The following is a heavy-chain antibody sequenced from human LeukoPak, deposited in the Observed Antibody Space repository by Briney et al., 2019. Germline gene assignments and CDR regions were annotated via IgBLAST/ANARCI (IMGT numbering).Heavy chain of an antibody. CDR3: AREKRYGSGSYYKRVDY. D-gene: IGHD3-10*01. Sequence: GGSLRLSCAASGFTFDDYAMHWVRQAPGKGLEWVSGISWNSGSIGCADSVKGRFTISRDNAKNSLYLQMNSLRAEDTAVYYCAREKRYGSGSYYKRVDYWGQGTLVTVSS. CDR1: GFTFDDYA. J-gene: IGHJ4*02. CDR2: ISWNSGSI. V-gene: IGHV3-9*01.